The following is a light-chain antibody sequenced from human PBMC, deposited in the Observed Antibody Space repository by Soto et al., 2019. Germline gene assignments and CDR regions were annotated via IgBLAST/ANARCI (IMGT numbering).Light chain of an antibody. Sequence: DIVMTQSPDSLAVSLGERATINCKSSQSVLYSSNNKNYLAWYQQKPGQPPNLLIYWATTRESGVPDRFSGSGSGTDFTLTISSLQAEDVAVYYCQQYYSTPYTFGQGTKLESK. CDR1: QSVLYSSNNKNY. V-gene: IGKV4-1*01. CDR2: WAT. CDR3: QQYYSTPYT. J-gene: IGKJ2*01.